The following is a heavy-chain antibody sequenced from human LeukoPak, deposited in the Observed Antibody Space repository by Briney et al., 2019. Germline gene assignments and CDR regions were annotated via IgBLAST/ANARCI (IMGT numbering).Heavy chain of an antibody. CDR1: GGTFSSYA. CDR3: ARDIVVVVAAEGNYYYYYGMDV. CDR2: IIPIFGTA. J-gene: IGHJ6*02. D-gene: IGHD2-15*01. V-gene: IGHV1-69*13. Sequence: GASVKVSCKTSGGTFSSYAINWVRQAPGQGLEWMGGIIPIFGTANYAQKFQGRVTITADESTSTAYMELSSLRSEDTAVYYCARDIVVVVAAEGNYYYYYGMDVWGQGTTVTVSS.